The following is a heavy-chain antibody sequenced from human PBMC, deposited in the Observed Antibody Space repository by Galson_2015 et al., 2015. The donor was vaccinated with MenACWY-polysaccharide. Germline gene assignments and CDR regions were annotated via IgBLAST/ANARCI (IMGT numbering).Heavy chain of an antibody. D-gene: IGHD6-13*01. V-gene: IGHV1-18*04. CDR3: TRGGNYRSSWDYFDY. J-gene: IGHJ4*02. Sequence: SVKVSCKGSGYTFTTYAINWVRQAPGQGLEWMGWISANDGNTNYAQKLQSRVSMTTDTSTSTAYMELRSLRSDDTAVYYCTRGGNYRSSWDYFDYWGQGTLVTVSS. CDR2: ISANDGNT. CDR1: GYTFTTYA.